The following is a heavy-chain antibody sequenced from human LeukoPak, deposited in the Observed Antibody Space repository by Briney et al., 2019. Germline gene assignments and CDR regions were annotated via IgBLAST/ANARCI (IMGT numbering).Heavy chain of an antibody. CDR1: GGSINSHY. Sequence: PSETLSLTCTVSGGSINSHYWSWIRQPPGKGLEWIGYIFNSDNTNYNPSFKSRVTMSLDTSRNQFSLKLSSVTAADTALYYCASRPAGSTWYGVFDYWSQGTLVTVSS. CDR2: IFNSDNT. J-gene: IGHJ4*02. CDR3: ASRPAGSTWYGVFDY. D-gene: IGHD6-13*01. V-gene: IGHV4-59*11.